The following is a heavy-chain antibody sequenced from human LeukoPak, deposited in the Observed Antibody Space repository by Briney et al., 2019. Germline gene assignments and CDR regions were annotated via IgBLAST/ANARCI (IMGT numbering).Heavy chain of an antibody. J-gene: IGHJ4*02. CDR2: IYPGDSDT. Sequence: GESLKISCKGSGYSFTSYWIGWVRQMPGKGLEWKGIIYPGDSDTRYSPSFQGQVTISADKSISTAYLQWSSLKASDTAMYYCARRLRVRGVIMASFDYWGQGILVTVSS. D-gene: IGHD3-10*01. CDR1: GYSFTSYW. CDR3: ARRLRVRGVIMASFDY. V-gene: IGHV5-51*01.